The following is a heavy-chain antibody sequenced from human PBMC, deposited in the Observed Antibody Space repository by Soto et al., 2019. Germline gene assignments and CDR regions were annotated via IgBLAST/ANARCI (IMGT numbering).Heavy chain of an antibody. D-gene: IGHD2-15*01. J-gene: IGHJ6*02. Sequence: PGGSLRLSCAASGFTFSGSAMHWVRQASGKGLEWVGRIRSKANSYATAYAASVKGRFTISRDDSKNTAYLQMNSLKTEDTAVYYCTRNSTSAQRLGYCSGGSCQKIYYYYGMDVWGQGTTVIVSS. V-gene: IGHV3-73*01. CDR1: GFTFSGSA. CDR2: IRSKANSYAT. CDR3: TRNSTSAQRLGYCSGGSCQKIYYYYGMDV.